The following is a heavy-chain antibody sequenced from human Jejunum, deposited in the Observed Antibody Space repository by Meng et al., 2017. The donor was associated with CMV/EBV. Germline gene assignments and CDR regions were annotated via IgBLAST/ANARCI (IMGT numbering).Heavy chain of an antibody. J-gene: IGHJ4*02. D-gene: IGHD1-14*01. Sequence: VSGDSISSGDSYWSWIRQPPGKGLEWIGYIYESGSTSCSPSLESRVTISVDTSKNQFSLKVMSVTAADTAVYYCAREGTNSYYFDYWGQGTLVTVSS. V-gene: IGHV4-30-4*01. CDR3: AREGTNSYYFDY. CDR2: IYESGST. CDR1: GDSISSGDSY.